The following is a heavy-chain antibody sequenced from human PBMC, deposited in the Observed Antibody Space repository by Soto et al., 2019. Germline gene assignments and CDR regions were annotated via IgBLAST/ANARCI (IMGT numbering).Heavy chain of an antibody. V-gene: IGHV3-48*01. D-gene: IGHD3-16*01. Sequence: EVQLVESGGGLVQPGGSLRLSCAASGFTFSSYSMNWVRQAPGKGLEWVSYISSSSSTIYYADSVKGRFTISRDNAKNSLYLQMNSLRAEDTAVYYCARADDWGEWGDYYYYMDVWGKGTTVTVSS. CDR2: ISSSSSTI. CDR3: ARADDWGEWGDYYYYMDV. CDR1: GFTFSSYS. J-gene: IGHJ6*03.